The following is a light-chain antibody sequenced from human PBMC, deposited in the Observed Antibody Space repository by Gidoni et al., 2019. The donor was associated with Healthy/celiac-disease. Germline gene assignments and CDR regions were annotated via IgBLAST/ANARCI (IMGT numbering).Light chain of an antibody. Sequence: DLQMTQSPSTLSASVGDRVTITCRASQSISSWLAWYQQKPGKAPKLLIYKASSLESGVPSRFSGSGSGTEFTLTISSLQPDDFATYYCQQYNSYQYTFXQXTKLEIK. V-gene: IGKV1-5*03. CDR2: KAS. CDR3: QQYNSYQYT. CDR1: QSISSW. J-gene: IGKJ2*01.